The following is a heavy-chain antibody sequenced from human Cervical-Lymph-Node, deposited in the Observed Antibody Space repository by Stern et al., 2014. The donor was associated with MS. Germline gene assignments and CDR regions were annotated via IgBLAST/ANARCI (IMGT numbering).Heavy chain of an antibody. V-gene: IGHV3-30-3*01. CDR3: ARPAAARYFDY. D-gene: IGHD6-25*01. J-gene: IGHJ4*02. Sequence: DQLVESGGGVVQPGRSLRLSCAASGFTFGSHTMHWVRQAPGKGLDWVAIISYDGSSQHYADSVKGRFTISRDNSNNTLYLQMNSLRAEDTAMYYCARPAAARYFDYWGQGTQVTVSS. CDR1: GFTFGSHT. CDR2: ISYDGSSQ.